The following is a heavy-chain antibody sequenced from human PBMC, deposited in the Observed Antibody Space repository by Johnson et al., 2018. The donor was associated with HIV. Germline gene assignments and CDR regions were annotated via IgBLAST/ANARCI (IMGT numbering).Heavy chain of an antibody. CDR3: ARRLWFGELSPPDAFDI. V-gene: IGHV3-7*01. D-gene: IGHD3-10*01. J-gene: IGHJ3*02. CDR1: GFTFSSYA. Sequence: EVQLVESGGGLVQPGGSLRLSCAASGFTFSSYAMHWVRQAPGKGLEWVANIKQDGSEKYYVDSVKGRFTISRDNAKNSLYLQMNSLRAEDTAVYYCARRLWFGELSPPDAFDIWGQGTMVTVSS. CDR2: IKQDGSEK.